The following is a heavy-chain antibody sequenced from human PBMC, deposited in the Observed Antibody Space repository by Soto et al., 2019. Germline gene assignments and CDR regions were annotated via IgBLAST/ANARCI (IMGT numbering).Heavy chain of an antibody. CDR2: IKQDGSQK. D-gene: IGHD4-17*01. J-gene: IGHJ3*01. CDR1: GFTISGYR. Sequence: EVQLVESGGGLVHPGGSLRLSCAASGFTISGYRMTWVRQAPGRRLELVANIKQDGSQKNYVDSVKGRFTISRDNARNSLDLQMNSLRDEDTAVYYCARDSTVTTSDAFDLWGPGTMVTVSS. V-gene: IGHV3-7*01. CDR3: ARDSTVTTSDAFDL.